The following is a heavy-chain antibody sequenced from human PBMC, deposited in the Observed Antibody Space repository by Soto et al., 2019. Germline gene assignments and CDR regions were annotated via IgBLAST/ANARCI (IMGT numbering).Heavy chain of an antibody. D-gene: IGHD6-19*01. CDR2: IYHSGST. V-gene: IGHV4-4*02. J-gene: IGHJ4*02. Sequence: PSETLSLTCAVSGGSISSSNWWSWVRQPPGKGLEWIGEIYHSGSTNYNPSLKSRVTISVDKSKNKFSLKLSSVTAADTAVYYCARVSGWYGGVREYYFDYWGQGTLVTVSS. CDR3: ARVSGWYGGVREYYFDY. CDR1: GGSISSSNW.